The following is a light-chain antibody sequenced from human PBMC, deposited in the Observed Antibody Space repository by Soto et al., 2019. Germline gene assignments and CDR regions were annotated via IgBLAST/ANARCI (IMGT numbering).Light chain of an antibody. J-gene: IGKJ1*01. Sequence: EIVMTQSPATLSVSPGERATLSCRASQSVSSYVAWYQQKPGQAPRLLIYGASTRATGIPDRFSGSGSGTEFALTISSQQSEDFAVYYCQQYNDWPQTFGQGTKVDIK. V-gene: IGKV3-15*01. CDR2: GAS. CDR1: QSVSSY. CDR3: QQYNDWPQT.